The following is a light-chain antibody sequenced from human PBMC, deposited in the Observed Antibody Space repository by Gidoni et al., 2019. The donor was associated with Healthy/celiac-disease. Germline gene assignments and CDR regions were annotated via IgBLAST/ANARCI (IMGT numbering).Light chain of an antibody. CDR2: AAS. CDR1: QGIILY. V-gene: IGKV1-9*01. Sequence: EIQLTQSPSFLSATVGDRVTITCRASQGIILYLAWYQQKPGKAPKHLVYAASTLQGGVPSRFSGSGSGTEFTLTNSSLQPEDFSTYSFQQLSSSPLAFGPGTKVDIK. CDR3: QQLSSSPLA. J-gene: IGKJ3*01.